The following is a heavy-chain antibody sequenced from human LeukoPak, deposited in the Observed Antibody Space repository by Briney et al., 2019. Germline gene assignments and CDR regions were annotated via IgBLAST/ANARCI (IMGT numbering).Heavy chain of an antibody. CDR2: INPHKGNT. J-gene: IGHJ4*02. V-gene: IGHV1-18*04. D-gene: IGHD7-27*01. CDR1: GYTFTSYG. CDR3: GRDHGAIIGDEPVY. Sequence: ASVKVSCKASGYTFTSYGITRVRQAPGQGLEWMGWINPHKGNTKYAQKIQGRISMTTDTSTSTAYMELRSLRSDDTAVYYCGRDHGAIIGDEPVYWGQGTLVTVSS.